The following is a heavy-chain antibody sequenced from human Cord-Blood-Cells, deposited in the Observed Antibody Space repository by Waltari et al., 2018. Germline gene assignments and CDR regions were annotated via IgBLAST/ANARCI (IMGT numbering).Heavy chain of an antibody. V-gene: IGHV1-8*01. CDR3: ARLVGKQQLVDY. Sequence: QVQLVQSGAEVKKPGASVKVSCKASGYTFTSYDINWVRQATGQGLAWMGWMNPSSGNTGYAQKFQGRVTMTRNTSISTAYMELSSLRSEDTAVYYCARLVGKQQLVDYWGQGTLVTVSS. CDR1: GYTFTSYD. J-gene: IGHJ4*02. CDR2: MNPSSGNT. D-gene: IGHD6-13*01.